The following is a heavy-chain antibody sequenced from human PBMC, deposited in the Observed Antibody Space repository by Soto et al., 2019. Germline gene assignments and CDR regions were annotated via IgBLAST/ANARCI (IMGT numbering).Heavy chain of an antibody. CDR1: GGTFSSYA. J-gene: IGHJ5*02. CDR2: IIPIFGTA. CDR3: ARSSYDILTGSHGESWFDP. V-gene: IGHV1-69*13. D-gene: IGHD3-9*01. Sequence: GASVKVSCKASGGTFSSYAISWVRQAPGQGLEWMGGIIPIFGTANYAQKFQGRVTITADESTSTAYMELSSLRSEDTAAYYCARSSYDILTGSHGESWFDPWGQGTLVTVSS.